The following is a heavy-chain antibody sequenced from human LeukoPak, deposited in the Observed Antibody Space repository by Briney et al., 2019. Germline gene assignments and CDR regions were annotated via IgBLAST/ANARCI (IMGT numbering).Heavy chain of an antibody. CDR1: GFTFSSYA. Sequence: PGGSLRLSCTASGFTFSSYAMNWVRQAPGKGLEWVSGIGAGGTFTYYADSVKGRFTIFRDNSRNTLYLQMNSLRADDTAVYYCAREELNSLDYWGQGTLVTVSS. V-gene: IGHV3-23*01. CDR2: IGAGGTFT. D-gene: IGHD4-23*01. J-gene: IGHJ4*02. CDR3: AREELNSLDY.